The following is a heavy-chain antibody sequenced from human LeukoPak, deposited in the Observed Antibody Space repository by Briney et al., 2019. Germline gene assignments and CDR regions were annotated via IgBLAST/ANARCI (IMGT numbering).Heavy chain of an antibody. CDR3: ARGRGGDYVPSRFDY. V-gene: IGHV3-23*01. CDR2: ISGSGGNT. D-gene: IGHD4-17*01. Sequence: GGSLRLSCAASGFTVSSNYMSWVRQAPGKGLEWVSSISGSGGNTYYADSVEGRFTVSRDNSKNTLYLQMSSLRAEDTALYYCARGRGGDYVPSRFDYWGQGTLVTVSS. J-gene: IGHJ4*02. CDR1: GFTVSSNY.